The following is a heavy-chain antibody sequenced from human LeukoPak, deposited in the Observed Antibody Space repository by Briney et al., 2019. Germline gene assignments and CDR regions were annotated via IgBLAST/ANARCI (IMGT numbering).Heavy chain of an antibody. Sequence: GGSLRLSCAASGFTVSSNSMSWVRQAPGKGLEWVSVFYSGGSTYYAESVKGRFTISRDNSKNTLYLHVNSLRAEDTAVYYCTKDHADYVNVPFDYWGQGILVIVSS. CDR3: TKDHADYVNVPFDY. V-gene: IGHV3-53*01. D-gene: IGHD4-17*01. CDR1: GFTVSSNS. J-gene: IGHJ4*02. CDR2: FYSGGST.